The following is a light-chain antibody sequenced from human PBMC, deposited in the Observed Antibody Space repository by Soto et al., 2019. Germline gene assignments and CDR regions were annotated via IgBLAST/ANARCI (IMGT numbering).Light chain of an antibody. CDR1: QNVGRN. CDR2: GAS. CDR3: QQFNNWPTYT. Sequence: EILLTQSPAILSVSPGERATLSCRASQNVGRNLAWYQQKPGQAPRLLMYGASNRATGIPARFSGSGSGTEFTLTSICLQSEDFAVYSCQQFNNWPTYTFGQGTKLEIQ. V-gene: IGKV3-15*01. J-gene: IGKJ2*01.